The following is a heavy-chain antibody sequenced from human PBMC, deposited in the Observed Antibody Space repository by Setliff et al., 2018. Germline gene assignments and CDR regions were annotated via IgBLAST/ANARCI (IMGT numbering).Heavy chain of an antibody. CDR1: GYTFTGYY. CDR2: INPSSGGT. V-gene: IGHV1-2*02. Sequence: ASVKVSCKASGYTFTGYYMHWVRQAPGQGLEWMGWINPSSGGTNYAQKFQGRVTMTRDTSISTAYMDMSRLRSDDTAVYYCARDVIPYHYEGDFDIWGQGTMVTVSS. J-gene: IGHJ3*02. CDR3: ARDVIPYHYEGDFDI. D-gene: IGHD3-22*01.